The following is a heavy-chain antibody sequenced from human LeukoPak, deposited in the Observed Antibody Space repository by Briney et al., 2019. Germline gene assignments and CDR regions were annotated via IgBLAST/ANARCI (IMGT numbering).Heavy chain of an antibody. J-gene: IGHJ6*03. V-gene: IGHV4-59*01. Sequence: SETLSLTCTVSGGSISSYYWNWIRQPPGKGLEWIGSISYSGSTKYNPSLESRVTISVDTSKNQISLKLSSVTAADTTVYYCARAPERWYSYGSYTYYYMDVWGRDHGHRLL. CDR1: GGSISSYY. D-gene: IGHD5-18*01. CDR2: ISYSGST. CDR3: ARAPERWYSYGSYTYYYMDV.